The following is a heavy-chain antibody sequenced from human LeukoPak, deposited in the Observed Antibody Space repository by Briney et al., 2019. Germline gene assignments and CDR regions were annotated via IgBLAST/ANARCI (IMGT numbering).Heavy chain of an antibody. J-gene: IGHJ4*02. CDR1: GGSFSGYY. CDR3: ARGLTRGYTYGPPGY. CDR2: INHTGGT. D-gene: IGHD2-8*01. Sequence: SETLSLTCAVYGGSFSGYYWSWIRQSPGKGLEWIGEINHTGGTSYNPSLKSRVTISVDTSKNQFSLKLTSVTAADTAVYYCARGLTRGYTYGPPGYWGQGTLVAVSS. V-gene: IGHV4-34*01.